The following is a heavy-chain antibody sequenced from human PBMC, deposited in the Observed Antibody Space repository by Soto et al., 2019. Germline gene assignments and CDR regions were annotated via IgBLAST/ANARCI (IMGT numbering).Heavy chain of an antibody. Sequence: SGPTLVNPTQTLTLTRTFSGFSLSTNGVRVSWIRQPPGKALEWLARIDWDDDKFYSTSLRTRLTISKDTSKNQVVLTMTNMDPVDTATYYCARAPYSSSWYGDYFDYWGQGALVTVSS. V-gene: IGHV2-70*04. CDR2: IDWDDDK. J-gene: IGHJ4*02. CDR1: GFSLSTNGVR. CDR3: ARAPYSSSWYGDYFDY. D-gene: IGHD6-13*01.